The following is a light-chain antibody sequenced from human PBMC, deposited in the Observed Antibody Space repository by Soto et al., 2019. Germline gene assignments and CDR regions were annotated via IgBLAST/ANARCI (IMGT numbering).Light chain of an antibody. CDR3: QQSSNIPYT. CDR2: AAS. J-gene: IGKJ2*01. V-gene: IGKV1-39*01. Sequence: DLQMTQSPSSLSASEGDRVTISCRASQTISTYLNWYQQNPGKAPKLLIYAASSLQSGVPSRFSGSGSGTDFTLTISSLQPEDFATYYCQQSSNIPYTFGQGTKLEIK. CDR1: QTISTY.